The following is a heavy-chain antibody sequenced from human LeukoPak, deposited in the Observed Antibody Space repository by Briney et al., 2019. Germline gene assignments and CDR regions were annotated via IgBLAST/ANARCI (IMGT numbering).Heavy chain of an antibody. CDR1: GFTFSSYA. CDR3: AKRPPYYYDSSGYYPWYFDY. J-gene: IGHJ4*02. V-gene: IGHV3-23*01. D-gene: IGHD3-22*01. Sequence: GRSLRLSCAASGFTFSSYAMSWVRQAPGKGLEWVSAISGSGGSTYYADSVKGRFTISRDNSKNTLYLQMNSLRAEDTAVYYCAKRPPYYYDSSGYYPWYFDYWGQGTLVTVSS. CDR2: ISGSGGST.